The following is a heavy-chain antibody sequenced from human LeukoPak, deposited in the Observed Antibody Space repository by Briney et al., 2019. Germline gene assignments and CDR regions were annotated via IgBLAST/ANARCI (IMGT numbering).Heavy chain of an antibody. V-gene: IGHV3-33*01. D-gene: IGHD3-3*01. J-gene: IGHJ4*02. CDR2: IWFGGSHK. CDR1: GFTFSTYG. Sequence: PGGSLRLSCAASGFTFSTYGMHWVRQAPGKGLEWGAVIWFGGSHKYYADSVKDRFTNSRDNSKNPLYLQMNSLRAEVTAVYLCARGVSRSGYYTEYFDYWGQGTLVTVSS. CDR3: ARGVSRSGYYTEYFDY.